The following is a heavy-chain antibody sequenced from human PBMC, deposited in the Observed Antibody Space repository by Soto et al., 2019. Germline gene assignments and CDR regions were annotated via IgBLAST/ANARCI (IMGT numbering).Heavy chain of an antibody. CDR1: GGSFSGYY. Sequence: SETLSLTSAVYGGSFSGYYWSWIRQPPGKGLEWIGEINHSGSTNYNPSLKSRVTISVDTSKNQFSLKPSSVTAADTAVYYCARGEVDVWGKGTTVTVSS. CDR3: ARGEVDV. V-gene: IGHV4-34*01. J-gene: IGHJ6*04. CDR2: INHSGST.